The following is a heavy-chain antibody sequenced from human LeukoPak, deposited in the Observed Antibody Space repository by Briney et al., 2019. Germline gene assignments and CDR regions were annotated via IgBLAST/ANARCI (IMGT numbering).Heavy chain of an antibody. V-gene: IGHV1-2*02. Sequence: ASVKVSCKASGYTFTGYCMHWVRQAPGQGLEWMGWINPNSGGTNYAQKFQGRVTMTRDTSISTAYMELSRLRSDDTAVYYCARGGVVVPAVPMDVWGKGTTVTASS. CDR2: INPNSGGT. CDR3: ARGGVVVPAVPMDV. CDR1: GYTFTGYC. D-gene: IGHD2-2*01. J-gene: IGHJ6*03.